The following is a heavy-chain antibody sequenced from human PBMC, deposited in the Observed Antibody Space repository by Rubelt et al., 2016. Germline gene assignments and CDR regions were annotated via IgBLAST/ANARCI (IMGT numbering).Heavy chain of an antibody. Sequence: EVQLVESGGGLVQPGGSLRLSCAASGFTVSNTYMSWVRQAPGKGLEWVSVIYGDGNTYYAESVKGRFTISRDNFENTLYLQMNSLGAEDTAVYYCARDGSGSIYWGQGALVTVSS. CDR2: IYGDGNT. J-gene: IGHJ4*02. CDR3: ARDGSGSIY. D-gene: IGHD6-19*01. V-gene: IGHV3-53*04. CDR1: GFTVSNTY.